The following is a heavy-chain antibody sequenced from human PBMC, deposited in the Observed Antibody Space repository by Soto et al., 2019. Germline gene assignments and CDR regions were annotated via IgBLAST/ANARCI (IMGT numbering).Heavy chain of an antibody. CDR1: GYTFTSYA. J-gene: IGHJ4*02. CDR2: INAGNGNT. D-gene: IGHD6-19*01. CDR3: ARDNLIAVAGITAPDY. Sequence: ASVKVSCKASGYTFTSYAMHWVRQAPGQRLEWMGWINAGNGNTKYSQKLQGRVTITRDTSASTAYMELSSLRSEDTAVYYCARDNLIAVAGITAPDYWGQGTLVTVSS. V-gene: IGHV1-3*01.